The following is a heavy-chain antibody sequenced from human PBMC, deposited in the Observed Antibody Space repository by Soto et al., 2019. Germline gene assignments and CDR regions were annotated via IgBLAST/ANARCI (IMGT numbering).Heavy chain of an antibody. Sequence: ASVKVSCKASGYTFTDYVISWVRQAPGQGLEWMGWISAYNGNTNYAQNLQGRVTMTTDTSTSTAYMELRSLRSDDTAVYYCARVDVFRFFEWLIWGQGTLVTVSS. CDR2: ISAYNGNT. J-gene: IGHJ4*01. CDR1: GYTFTDYV. CDR3: ARVDVFRFFEWLI. D-gene: IGHD3-3*01. V-gene: IGHV1-18*04.